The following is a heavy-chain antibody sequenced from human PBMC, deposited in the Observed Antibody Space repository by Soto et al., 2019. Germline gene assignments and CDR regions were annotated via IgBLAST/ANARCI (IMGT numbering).Heavy chain of an antibody. J-gene: IGHJ3*01. CDR2: MTASGSSS. D-gene: IGHD1-26*01. CDR1: GFTFSDHY. CDR3: ARELSVNYFAFEL. Sequence: QVHLVESGGDLDKPGGSLRLSCAASGFTFSDHYMSWIRQAPGKGLEWISYMTASGSSSSYADSVKGRFTISRDNAKNSLYLQMNSLRGDDTAVYYCARELSVNYFAFELWGQGTMVTVSS. V-gene: IGHV3-11*01.